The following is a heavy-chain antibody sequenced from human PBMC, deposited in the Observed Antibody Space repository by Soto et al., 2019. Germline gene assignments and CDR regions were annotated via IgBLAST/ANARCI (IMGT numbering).Heavy chain of an antibody. D-gene: IGHD3-3*01. J-gene: IGHJ4*02. Sequence: SETLSLTCTVSGGSISSYYWSWIRQPPGKGLEWIGYIYYSGSTNYNPSLKSRVTISVDTSKNQFSLKLGSVTAADTAVYYCARGDTNYDFWSGFDYWGQGTLVTVS. CDR2: IYYSGST. V-gene: IGHV4-59*01. CDR3: ARGDTNYDFWSGFDY. CDR1: GGSISSYY.